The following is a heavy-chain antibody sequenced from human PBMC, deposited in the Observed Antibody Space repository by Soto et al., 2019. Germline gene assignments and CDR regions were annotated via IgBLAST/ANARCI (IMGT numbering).Heavy chain of an antibody. V-gene: IGHV3-66*01. D-gene: IGHD2-15*01. CDR1: GFTVSLNY. CDR2: IYNGGST. Sequence: EVQLVESGGGLVQPGGSLRLSCAASGFTVSLNYMSWVRQAPGKGLEWVSVIYNGGSTDYADSVRGRFSISRDSSKNTLYLHMNGVRAEDTAVYYGARGHSASPPGHFAYWGQGTLVTVSS. CDR3: ARGHSASPPGHFAY. J-gene: IGHJ4*02.